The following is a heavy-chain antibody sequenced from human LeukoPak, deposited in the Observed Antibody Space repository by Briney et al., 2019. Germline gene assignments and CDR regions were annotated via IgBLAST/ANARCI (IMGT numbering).Heavy chain of an antibody. D-gene: IGHD6-13*01. Sequence: GRSLRLSCAVSGFTFSTYAMHWVRQAPGKGLEWVAVISPDGSGQYYADSVKGRFTISRDISKNTLYLQMNSLRAEDTAVYYCARKGYSSNWSTFDYWGQGTLVTVSS. CDR3: ARKGYSSNWSTFDY. V-gene: IGHV3-30*03. J-gene: IGHJ4*02. CDR2: ISPDGSGQ. CDR1: GFTFSTYA.